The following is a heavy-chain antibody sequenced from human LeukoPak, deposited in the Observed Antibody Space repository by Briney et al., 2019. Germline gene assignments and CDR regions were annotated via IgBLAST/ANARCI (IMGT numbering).Heavy chain of an antibody. J-gene: IGHJ6*02. CDR2: IYYSGST. V-gene: IGHV4-59*08. D-gene: IGHD2-2*01. Sequence: PSETLSLTCTVSGGSIINYYWNWIRQPPGKGLEWIGYIYYSGSTNYNPSLKSRVTISVDTSKNQFPLKLSSMTAADTAVYYCARSDCSTTSCVAYYGMDVWGQGTTVAVSS. CDR3: ARSDCSTTSCVAYYGMDV. CDR1: GGSIINYY.